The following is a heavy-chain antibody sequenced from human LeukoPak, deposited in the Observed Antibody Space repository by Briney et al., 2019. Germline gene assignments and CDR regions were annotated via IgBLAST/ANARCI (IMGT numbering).Heavy chain of an antibody. V-gene: IGHV4-59*08. J-gene: IGHJ3*02. CDR1: GGSISSYY. CDR3: ARQVFAGGNDAFDI. CDR2: IYYSGST. Sequence: SETLSLTCTVPGGSISSYYWSWIRQPPGEGLEWIGYIYYSGSTNYNPSLKSRVTISVDTSKNQFSLKLSSVTAADTAVYYCARQVFAGGNDAFDIWGQGTMVTVSS.